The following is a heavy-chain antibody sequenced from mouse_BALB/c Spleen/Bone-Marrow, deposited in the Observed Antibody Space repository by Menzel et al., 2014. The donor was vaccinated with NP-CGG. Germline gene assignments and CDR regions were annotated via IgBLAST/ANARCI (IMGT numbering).Heavy chain of an antibody. CDR3: ASYYYGSAWFAY. CDR2: IDPANGNT. CDR1: GFNIKDTY. Sequence: EVQLQQSGAELVKPGASVKLSCTASGFNIKDTYMHWVKQRPEQGLEWIGRIDPANGNTKYDPKFQGKATITADTSSNTAYLQLSSLTSEYTAVYYCASYYYGSAWFAYWGQGTLVTVSA. J-gene: IGHJ3*01. D-gene: IGHD1-1*01. V-gene: IGHV14-3*02.